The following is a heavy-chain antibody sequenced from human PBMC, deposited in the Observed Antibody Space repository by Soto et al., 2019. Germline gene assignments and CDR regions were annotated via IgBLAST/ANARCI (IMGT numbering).Heavy chain of an antibody. CDR3: TWSLVARDAFDE. V-gene: IGHV3-23*01. CDR1: VFTFSTSV. D-gene: IGHD5-12*01. J-gene: IGHJ3*01. Sequence: GSLRLSCAASVFTFSTSVISFCRQAPGKWLQWVSSISGRGDRTNYADSVKGRFTVSRDNSKNTLFLDMNAVTADDTALYYCTWSLVARDAFDEWGQGTMVTVSS. CDR2: ISGRGDRT.